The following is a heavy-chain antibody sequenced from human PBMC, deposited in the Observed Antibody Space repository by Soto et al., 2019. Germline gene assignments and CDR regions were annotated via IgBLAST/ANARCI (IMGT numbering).Heavy chain of an antibody. D-gene: IGHD2-2*01. J-gene: IGHJ4*02. V-gene: IGHV3-23*01. CDR1: GFTFSSYA. CDR2: ISGSGGST. Sequence: GGSLRLSCAASGFTFSSYAMSWVRQAPGKGLEWVSAISGSGGSTYYADSVKGRFTISRGNSKNTPYLQMNSLRAEDTAVYYCAKGQGTVVVPAAKGYWGQGTLVTVSS. CDR3: AKGQGTVVVPAAKGY.